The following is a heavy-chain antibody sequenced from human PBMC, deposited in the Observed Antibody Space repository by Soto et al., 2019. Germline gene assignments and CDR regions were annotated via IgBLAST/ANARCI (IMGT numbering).Heavy chain of an antibody. CDR1: GFTFSSYA. D-gene: IGHD6-13*01. J-gene: IGHJ5*02. V-gene: IGHV3-30-3*01. CDR3: ARDRFIAAAGTNWFDP. Sequence: GGSLRLSCSASGFTFSSYAMHWVRQAPGKGLEWVAVISYDGSNKYYADSVKGRFTISRDNSKNTLYLQMNSLRAEDTAVYYCARDRFIAAAGTNWFDPWGQGTLVTVSS. CDR2: ISYDGSNK.